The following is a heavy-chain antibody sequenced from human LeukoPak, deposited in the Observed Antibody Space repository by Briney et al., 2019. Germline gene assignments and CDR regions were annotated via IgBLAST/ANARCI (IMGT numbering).Heavy chain of an antibody. D-gene: IGHD2-15*01. CDR1: GYTFTSYG. V-gene: IGHV1-18*01. CDR2: ISAYNGST. J-gene: IGHJ4*02. Sequence: ASVKVSCKASGYTFTSYGISWVRQAPGQGLEWMGWISAYNGSTNYAQKLQGRVTMTTDTSTSTAYMELRSLRSDDTAVYYCARDIVVVVAASPGYWGQGTLVTVSS. CDR3: ARDIVVVVAASPGY.